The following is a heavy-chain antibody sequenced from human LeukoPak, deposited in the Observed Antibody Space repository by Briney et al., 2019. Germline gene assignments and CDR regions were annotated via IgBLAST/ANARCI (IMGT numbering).Heavy chain of an antibody. CDR3: ARGGSYFDY. V-gene: IGHV3-21*01. J-gene: IGHJ4*02. CDR1: GFTFSSYN. CDR2: ISSSSNYI. Sequence: GGSLRLSCAASGFTFSSYNMNWVRQAPGKGLEWVASISSSSNYIYYVDSVKGRFTISRNNAKNSLYLQMNSLRAEDTAVYYCARGGSYFDYWGQGTLVTVSS. D-gene: IGHD1-26*01.